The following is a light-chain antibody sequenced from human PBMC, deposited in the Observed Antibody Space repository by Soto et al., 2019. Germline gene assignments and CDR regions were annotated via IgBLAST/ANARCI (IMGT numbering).Light chain of an antibody. CDR2: EVS. J-gene: IGLJ1*01. V-gene: IGLV2-14*01. Sequence: QSVLTQPASVSGSPGQSITISCTGTSSDVGAYKYVSWYQQHPGKAPKLLIFEVSDRPSGVSNRFSGSKSGNTASLTISGLQAEDEADYFCSSFTTYSSYVFGTGTKVTV. CDR1: SSDVGAYKY. CDR3: SSFTTYSSYV.